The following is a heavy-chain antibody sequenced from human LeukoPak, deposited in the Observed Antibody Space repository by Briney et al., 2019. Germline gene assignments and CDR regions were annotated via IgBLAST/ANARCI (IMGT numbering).Heavy chain of an antibody. V-gene: IGHV5-51*01. D-gene: IGHD4-17*01. Sequence: GESLKISCKGTGYTFTSYWIGWVRQMPGKGLEWMGIIYPGDSVTRYSPSFQGQVTISADKSISTAYLQWSSLKASDSAMYYCATGASKVTTDFANYWGQGTQVAVSS. J-gene: IGHJ4*02. CDR1: GYTFTSYW. CDR2: IYPGDSVT. CDR3: ATGASKVTTDFANY.